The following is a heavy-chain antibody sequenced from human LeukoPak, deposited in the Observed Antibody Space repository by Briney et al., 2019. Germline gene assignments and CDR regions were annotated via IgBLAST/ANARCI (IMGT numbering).Heavy chain of an antibody. V-gene: IGHV3-21*01. J-gene: IGHJ4*02. CDR3: ARDPELLWFGEQYYFDY. CDR1: GFTFSSYS. CDR2: ISSSSSYI. Sequence: GGSLRLSCAASGFTFSSYSMNWVRQAPEKGLEWVSSISSSSSYIYYADSVKGRFTISRDNAKNSLYLQMNSLRAEDTAVYYCARDPELLWFGEQYYFDYWGQGTLVTVSS. D-gene: IGHD3-10*01.